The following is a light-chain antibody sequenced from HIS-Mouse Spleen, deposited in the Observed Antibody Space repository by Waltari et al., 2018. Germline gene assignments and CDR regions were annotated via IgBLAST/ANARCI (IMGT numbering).Light chain of an antibody. CDR2: RNN. J-gene: IGLJ3*02. CDR1: SSNIRSNY. V-gene: IGLV1-47*01. CDR3: AAWDDSLSGPV. Sequence: QSVLTQPPSASGTPGQRVTIYCSGSSSNIRSNYEYWYQQTPGTAPKLLIYRNNQRPSGVPDRFSGSKSGTSASLAISGLRSEDEADYYCAAWDDSLSGPVFGGGTKLTVL.